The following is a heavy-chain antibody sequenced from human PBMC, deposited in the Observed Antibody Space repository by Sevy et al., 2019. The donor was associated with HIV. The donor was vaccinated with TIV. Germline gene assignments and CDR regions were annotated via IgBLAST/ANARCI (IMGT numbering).Heavy chain of an antibody. V-gene: IGHV1-24*01. Sequence: ASVKVSCKVSGYTLTKLPMHWVRQAPGKGLEWMGGFDPEDGEKTYAQRFQGRVTMTEDTYTDTAYMELSSLRSEDTAVYYCATLDFWTENPFYGTDVWGQGTTVTVSS. J-gene: IGHJ6*02. CDR1: GYTLTKLP. CDR2: FDPEDGEK. CDR3: ATLDFWTENPFYGTDV. D-gene: IGHD3-3*01.